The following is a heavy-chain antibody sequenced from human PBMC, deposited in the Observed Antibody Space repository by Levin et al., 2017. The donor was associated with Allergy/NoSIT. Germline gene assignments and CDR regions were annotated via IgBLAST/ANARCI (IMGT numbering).Heavy chain of an antibody. D-gene: IGHD3-16*01. Sequence: PGGSLRLSCIGSGFTFSSYWMSWVRQAPGKGLEWVANIKQDGSVKYYVDSVKGRFTISRDNAKNSLYLQMNSLRAEDTAVYYCARDGGVKAEYYYYGMDVWGQGTTVTVSS. CDR3: ARDGGVKAEYYYYGMDV. J-gene: IGHJ6*02. CDR1: GFTFSSYW. CDR2: IKQDGSVK. V-gene: IGHV3-7*01.